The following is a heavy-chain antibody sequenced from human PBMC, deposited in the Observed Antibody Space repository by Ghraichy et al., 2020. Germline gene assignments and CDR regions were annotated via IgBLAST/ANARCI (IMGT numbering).Heavy chain of an antibody. CDR1: GFTFDDYA. CDR3: AKDISKVVTASFDY. CDR2: ISWNSGSI. D-gene: IGHD2-21*02. J-gene: IGHJ4*02. Sequence: GGPLRLSCAASGFTFDDYAMHWVRQAPGKGLEWVSGISWNSGSIGYADSVKGRFTISRDNAKNSLYLQMNSLRAEDTALYYCAKDISKVVTASFDYWGQGTLVTVSS. V-gene: IGHV3-9*01.